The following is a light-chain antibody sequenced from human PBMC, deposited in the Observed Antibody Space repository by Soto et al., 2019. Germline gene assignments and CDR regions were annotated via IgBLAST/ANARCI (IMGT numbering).Light chain of an antibody. V-gene: IGKV1-33*01. CDR1: QDISNY. CDR2: DAS. J-gene: IGKJ3*01. Sequence: IQMTQSPSSLSASVGDRVTITCQASQDISNYLNWYQQKPGKAPKLLIYDASNLETGVPSRFNGSGSGTDFTFTISSLQPEDIATYYCQQCDNLPLGTFGPGTKVDIK. CDR3: QQCDNLPLGT.